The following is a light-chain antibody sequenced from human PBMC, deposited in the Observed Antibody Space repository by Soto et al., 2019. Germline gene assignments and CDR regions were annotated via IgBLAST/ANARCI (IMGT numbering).Light chain of an antibody. CDR1: SNDIGANNY. V-gene: IGLV2-14*03. CDR3: SSYTVTNIGV. Sequence: QSALTQPASVSGSPGQSITISCTGTSNDIGANNYVSWYQQHPGKAPKLMIYDVTNRPSGVSDRFSGSKSGDTASLTISGLLPEDDADYYCSSYTVTNIGVFGGRTKLTVL. J-gene: IGLJ3*02. CDR2: DVT.